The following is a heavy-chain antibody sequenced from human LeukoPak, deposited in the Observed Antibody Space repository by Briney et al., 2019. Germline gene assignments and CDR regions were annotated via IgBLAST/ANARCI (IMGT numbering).Heavy chain of an antibody. CDR2: IFYSGGT. J-gene: IGHJ4*02. V-gene: IGHV4-59*01. CDR1: GGSISSYY. CDR3: ASDGYYFDF. Sequence: LSETLSLTCTVSGGSISSYYWSWIRQPPGKGLEWIGYIFYSGGTSYNPSLKSRVTISLDTSKNQFSLKLRSLTAADTAVYYCASDGYYFDFWGRGTLVTVSS.